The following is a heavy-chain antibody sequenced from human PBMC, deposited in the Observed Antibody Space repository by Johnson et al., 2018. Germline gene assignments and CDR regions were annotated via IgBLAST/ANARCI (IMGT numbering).Heavy chain of an antibody. CDR3: ARDRPSSLPNDALDL. CDR2: IWYDGSQT. D-gene: IGHD6-19*01. Sequence: QVQLVESGGGVVQPGTSLTLSCFTSGVPVTSYTWHWVRQAPGKGLEWVAVIWYDGSQTVYGDSVKGRSTISRDNSNVYLQMNSLSAEDTAVYFCARDRPSSLPNDALDLWGLGTMVTVSS. CDR1: GVPVTSYT. V-gene: IGHV3-33*01. J-gene: IGHJ3*01.